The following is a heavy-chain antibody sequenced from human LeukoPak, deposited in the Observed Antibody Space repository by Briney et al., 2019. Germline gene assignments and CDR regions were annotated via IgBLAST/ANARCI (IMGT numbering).Heavy chain of an antibody. CDR3: ARGGRWLQLGDAFDI. CDR1: GFTFSSYS. CDR2: ISSSSSYI. Sequence: GGSLRLSCAASGFTFSSYSMNWVRQAPGKGLEWVSSISSSSSYIYYADSVKGRFTISRDNAKNSLYLQMNSLRAEDMALYYCARGGRWLQLGDAFDIWGQGTMVTVSS. J-gene: IGHJ3*02. D-gene: IGHD5-24*01. V-gene: IGHV3-21*04.